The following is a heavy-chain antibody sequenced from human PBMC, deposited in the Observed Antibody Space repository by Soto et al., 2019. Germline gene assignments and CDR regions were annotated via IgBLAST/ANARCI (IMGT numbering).Heavy chain of an antibody. CDR3: TALIVGYCSSTSCSRARYYFDY. D-gene: IGHD2-2*01. V-gene: IGHV3-15*07. CDR1: GFTFSNAW. Sequence: GGSLRLSCAASGFTFSNAWMNWVRQAPGKGLEWVARIKSKTDGGTTDYAAPVKGRFTISRDDSKNTLYLQMNSLKTEDTAVYYCTALIVGYCSSTSCSRARYYFDYWGQGTLVTVSS. CDR2: IKSKTDGGTT. J-gene: IGHJ4*02.